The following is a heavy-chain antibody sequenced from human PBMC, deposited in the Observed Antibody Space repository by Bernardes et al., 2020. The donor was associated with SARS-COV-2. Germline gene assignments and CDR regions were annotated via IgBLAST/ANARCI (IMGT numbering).Heavy chain of an antibody. J-gene: IGHJ6*02. CDR3: AREGDEYGDYGGDYYAMDV. CDR1: GLTIGDYY. CDR2: ITTSTYT. D-gene: IGHD4-17*01. Sequence: GGSLRLSCAVSGLTIGDYYMSWIRQAPGRGLEWVSYITTSTYTSYADSVEGRFTISRDNAKNTLYLQMNSLRAEDTAVYYCAREGDEYGDYGGDYYAMDVWGQGTTVTVSS. V-gene: IGHV3-11*06.